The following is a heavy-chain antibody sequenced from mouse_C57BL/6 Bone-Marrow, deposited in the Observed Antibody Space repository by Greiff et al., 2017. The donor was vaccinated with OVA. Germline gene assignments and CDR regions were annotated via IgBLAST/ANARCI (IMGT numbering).Heavy chain of an antibody. CDR2: IDPENGDT. CDR3: TGHYYGSLYYFDY. V-gene: IGHV14-4*01. Sequence: EVQLVESGAELVRPGASVKLSCTASGFNIKDDYMHWVKQRPEQGLEWIGWIDPENGDTEYASKFQGKATITADTSSNTAYLQLSSLTSEDTAVYYCTGHYYGSLYYFDYWGQGTTLTVSS. CDR1: GFNIKDDY. D-gene: IGHD1-1*01. J-gene: IGHJ2*01.